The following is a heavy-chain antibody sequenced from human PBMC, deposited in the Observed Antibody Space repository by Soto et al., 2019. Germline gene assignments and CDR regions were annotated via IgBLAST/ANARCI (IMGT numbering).Heavy chain of an antibody. CDR3: AIIVGPPNGFDY. Sequence: XSVRGSCKTSGYTFTGYYIHWVRQAPGQGLEWMGWINPNSGGTDSAQKFQGRVTMTRDTSISTAYMELSRLKSDDTALYYCAIIVGPPNGFDYSGHGPLVTVSS. J-gene: IGHJ4*01. CDR1: GYTFTGYY. CDR2: INPNSGGT. V-gene: IGHV1-2*02. D-gene: IGHD1-26*01.